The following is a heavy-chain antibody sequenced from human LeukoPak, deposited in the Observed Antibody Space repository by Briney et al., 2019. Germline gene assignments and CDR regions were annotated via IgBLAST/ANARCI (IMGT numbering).Heavy chain of an antibody. CDR1: GFTFNTYS. CDR2: INSDGSST. Sequence: GGSLRLSCAASGFTFNTYSMNWVRQAPGKGLVWVSRINSDGSSTSYADSVRGRFTISRDNAKNTLYLQMNSLRAEDTAVYYCARDLDSSGYYDYDAFDIWGQGTMVTVSS. V-gene: IGHV3-74*01. J-gene: IGHJ3*02. CDR3: ARDLDSSGYYDYDAFDI. D-gene: IGHD3-22*01.